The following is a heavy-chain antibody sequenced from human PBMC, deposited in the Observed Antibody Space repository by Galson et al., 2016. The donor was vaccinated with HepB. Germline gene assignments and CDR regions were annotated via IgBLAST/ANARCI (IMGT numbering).Heavy chain of an antibody. CDR2: TNPSGGAT. CDR1: GYTFTHYY. CDR3: ARGTFGEFLSTSSYFDL. Sequence: SVKVSCKASGYTFTHYYIHWVRQAPGQGLEWMGITNPSGGATNYAQNFHGRVTMTRDTSTSTAYMELSTLRSDDTAVYYCARGTFGEFLSTSSYFDLWGRGTLVTVSS. V-gene: IGHV1-46*01. D-gene: IGHD3-10*01. J-gene: IGHJ2*01.